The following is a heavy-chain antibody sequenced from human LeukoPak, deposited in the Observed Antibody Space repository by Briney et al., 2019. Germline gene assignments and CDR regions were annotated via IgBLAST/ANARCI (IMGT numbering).Heavy chain of an antibody. CDR3: ATLGYCSSTSCSHPR. J-gene: IGHJ4*02. CDR1: GGSISSYY. V-gene: IGHV4-4*07. Sequence: PSETLSLTCTVSGGSISSYYWSWIRQPAGKGLEWIGRIYTSGSTNYNPSLKSRVTMSVDTSKNQFSLKLSSVTAADTAVYYCATLGYCSSTSCSHPRWGQGTLVTVSS. CDR2: IYTSGST. D-gene: IGHD2-2*01.